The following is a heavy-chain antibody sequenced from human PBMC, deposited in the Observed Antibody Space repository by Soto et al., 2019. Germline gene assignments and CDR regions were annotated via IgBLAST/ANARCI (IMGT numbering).Heavy chain of an antibody. Sequence: ASVWVSCKASGYTFTSYGISWVRQAPGQGLEWMGWINSYNGNTNYAQKLQGRVTMTTDTSTSTAYVELRSLRSDDTAVYYCAREGVAPYYYYGMDVWGQGTPVTVSS. J-gene: IGHJ6*02. CDR3: AREGVAPYYYYGMDV. V-gene: IGHV1-18*01. D-gene: IGHD5-12*01. CDR1: GYTFTSYG. CDR2: INSYNGNT.